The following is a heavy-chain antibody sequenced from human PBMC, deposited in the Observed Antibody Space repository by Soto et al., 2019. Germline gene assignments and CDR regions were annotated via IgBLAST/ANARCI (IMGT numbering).Heavy chain of an antibody. CDR3: ARVGFGELLAHGMDV. CDR2: IYYSGST. Sequence: SETLSLTCTVSGGSISSGDYYWSWIRQPPGKGLEWIGYIYYSGSTYYNPSLKSRVTISVDTSKNQFSLKLSSVTAADTAVYFCARVGFGELLAHGMDVWGQGTTVTVSS. CDR1: GGSISSGDYY. J-gene: IGHJ6*02. D-gene: IGHD3-10*01. V-gene: IGHV4-30-4*01.